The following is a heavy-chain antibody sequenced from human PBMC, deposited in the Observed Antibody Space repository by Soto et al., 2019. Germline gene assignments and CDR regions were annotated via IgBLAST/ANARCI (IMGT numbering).Heavy chain of an antibody. J-gene: IGHJ4*02. CDR2: ISPFFGTT. V-gene: IGHV1-69*01. CDR1: GGGPLSKDA. CDR3: AREVVTETTWGSFDS. Sequence: QVHLVQSGADGRKSGSSVRVSCTASGGGPLSKDAITWVRQAPGQGLEWLGRISPFFGTTDYSQSFQGRLTMTADASTGTVYMDLRSLKSDDTAVYYCAREVVTETTWGSFDSWGQGTLVTVSS. D-gene: IGHD2-21*02.